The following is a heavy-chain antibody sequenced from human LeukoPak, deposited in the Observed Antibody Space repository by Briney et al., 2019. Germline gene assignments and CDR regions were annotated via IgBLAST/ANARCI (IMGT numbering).Heavy chain of an antibody. D-gene: IGHD2-2*01. CDR2: IYYSGST. V-gene: IGHV4-59*01. CDR1: GGSISSYY. CDR3: AREDCSSTSCYCLN. Sequence: SETLSLTCTVSGGSISSYYGSWIRQPPGKGLEWIGYIYYSGSTNYNPSLKSRVTISVDTSKNQFSLKLSSVTAADTAVYYCAREDCSSTSCYCLNWGQGTLVTVSS. J-gene: IGHJ4*02.